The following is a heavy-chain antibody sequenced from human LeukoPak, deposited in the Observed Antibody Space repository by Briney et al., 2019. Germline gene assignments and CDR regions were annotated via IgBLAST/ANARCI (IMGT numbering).Heavy chain of an antibody. Sequence: GRSLRLSCTASGFTFGDYAMSWVRQAPGKGLEWVGFIRNLAYGGAPEYAASVRGRFTISRDKYKSIAYLQTNSLKTEDTGIYYCTSDTGSYLAYYGLDVWGQGTTVTVSS. V-gene: IGHV3-49*04. CDR1: GFTFGDYA. CDR3: TSDTGSYLAYYGLDV. CDR2: IRNLAYGGAP. D-gene: IGHD1-26*01. J-gene: IGHJ6*02.